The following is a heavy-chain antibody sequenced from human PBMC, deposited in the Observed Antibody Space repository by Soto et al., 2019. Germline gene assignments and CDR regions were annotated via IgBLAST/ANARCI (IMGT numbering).Heavy chain of an antibody. CDR3: ASRVPHGTYGAPYFQH. Sequence: PGGSLRLSCAASGFTFSSYGLHWVRQAPGTGLEWVAVISFDGSDKYYADAVKGRFTISRDHSKNTLYLQMNSLRAVDTAVYYCASRVPHGTYGAPYFQHWGQGTLVTVSS. D-gene: IGHD1-26*01. CDR2: ISFDGSDK. V-gene: IGHV3-30*03. CDR1: GFTFSSYG. J-gene: IGHJ1*01.